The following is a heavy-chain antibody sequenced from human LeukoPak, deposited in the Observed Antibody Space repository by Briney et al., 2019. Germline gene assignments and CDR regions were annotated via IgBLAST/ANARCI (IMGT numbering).Heavy chain of an antibody. V-gene: IGHV1-69*13. J-gene: IGHJ4*02. CDR1: GGTFSSYA. D-gene: IGHD3-9*01. CDR3: ASDILRTIGPLVSVPHFDY. Sequence: GASVKVSCKASGGTFSSYAISWMRQAPGQGLEWMGGIIPIFGTANYAQKFQGRVTITADESTSTAYMELSSLRSEDTAVYYCASDILRTIGPLVSVPHFDYWGQGTLVTVSS. CDR2: IIPIFGTA.